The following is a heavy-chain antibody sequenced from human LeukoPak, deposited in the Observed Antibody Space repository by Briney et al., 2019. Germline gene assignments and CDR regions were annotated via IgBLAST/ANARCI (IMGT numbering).Heavy chain of an antibody. Sequence: ASVKVSCKASGYTFTSYYMHWVRQAPGQGLEWMGIINPSGGSTSYAQKFQGRVTITADESTSTAYMELSSLRPEDTAVYYCARDEYSSSSGYYYYYMDVWGKGTTVTVSS. V-gene: IGHV1-46*01. D-gene: IGHD6-6*01. CDR1: GYTFTSYY. CDR3: ARDEYSSSSGYYYYYMDV. J-gene: IGHJ6*03. CDR2: INPSGGST.